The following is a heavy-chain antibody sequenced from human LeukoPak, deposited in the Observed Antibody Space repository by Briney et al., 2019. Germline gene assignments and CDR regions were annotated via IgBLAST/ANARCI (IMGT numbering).Heavy chain of an antibody. CDR1: GFTFSSYE. D-gene: IGHD1-26*01. J-gene: IGHJ4*02. V-gene: IGHV3-48*03. CDR2: ISSSCSTI. Sequence: PGGSLRLSCAASGFTFSSYEMNWVRQAPGKRLELVSYISSSCSTIYYADSVKGRFTISRDNAKNSLYLQMNSLRAEDTAVYYCARDIPTTWELRPYYFDYWGQGTLVTVSS. CDR3: ARDIPTTWELRPYYFDY.